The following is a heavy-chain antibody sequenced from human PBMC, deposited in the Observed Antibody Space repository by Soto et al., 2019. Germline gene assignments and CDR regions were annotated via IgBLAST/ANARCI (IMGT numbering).Heavy chain of an antibody. D-gene: IGHD3-22*01. CDR2: INPSGGST. CDR3: ARVLPPHDSSGYYRY. J-gene: IGHJ4*02. Sequence: QVQLVQSGAEVKKPGASVKVSCKASGYTFTSYYMHWVRQAPGQGLEWMGIINPSGGSTSYAQKFQGRVTMTRDTSTSTVYMELSSLRSEDTAVYYCARVLPPHDSSGYYRYWGQGTLVTVSS. CDR1: GYTFTSYY. V-gene: IGHV1-46*01.